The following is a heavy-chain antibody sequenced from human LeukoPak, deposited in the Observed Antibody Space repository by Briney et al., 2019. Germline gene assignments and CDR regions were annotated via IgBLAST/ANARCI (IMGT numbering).Heavy chain of an antibody. V-gene: IGHV5-51*01. Sequence: NRGESLKISCKGSGYSFTSYWIGWVRQMPGKGLEWMGIIYPGDSDTRYSPSFQGQVTVSADKSISTAYLQWSSLKASDTAMYYCARPGSSVRPYYFDYWGQGTLVTVSS. CDR3: ARPGSSVRPYYFDY. D-gene: IGHD3-10*01. CDR2: IYPGDSDT. CDR1: GYSFTSYW. J-gene: IGHJ4*02.